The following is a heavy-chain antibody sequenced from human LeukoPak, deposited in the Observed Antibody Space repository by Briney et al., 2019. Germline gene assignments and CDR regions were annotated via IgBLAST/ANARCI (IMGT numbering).Heavy chain of an antibody. Sequence: ASVTVSCKASGYTFTSYGISWVRQAPGQGLEWMGWISAYNGNTNYAQKLQGRVTMTTDTSTSTAYMELRSLRSDDTAVYYCARPSSGTGYMDVWGKGTTVTVSS. CDR1: GYTFTSYG. D-gene: IGHD3-10*01. J-gene: IGHJ6*03. CDR2: ISAYNGNT. V-gene: IGHV1-18*01. CDR3: ARPSSGTGYMDV.